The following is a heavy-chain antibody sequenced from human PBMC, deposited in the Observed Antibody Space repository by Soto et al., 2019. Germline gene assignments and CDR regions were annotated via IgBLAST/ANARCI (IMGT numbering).Heavy chain of an antibody. J-gene: IGHJ6*02. D-gene: IGHD3-16*01. CDR1: GGSFSGFY. CDR2: SDHSGRT. CDR3: ARGMGEESTFYKYYGMDV. Sequence: LSLTFAVYGGSFSGFYWSWIRQPPGKGLEWIGESDHSGRTKYNAPLKSRVTISVDTSKKQFSLKLSSVTAADTAVYYCARGMGEESTFYKYYGMDVRGQGTTVTVSS. V-gene: IGHV4-34*01.